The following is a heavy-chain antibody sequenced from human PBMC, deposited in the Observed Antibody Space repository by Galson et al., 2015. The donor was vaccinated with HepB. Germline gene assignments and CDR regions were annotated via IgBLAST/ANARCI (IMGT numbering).Heavy chain of an antibody. CDR1: GFTFSDSS. V-gene: IGHV3-73*01. D-gene: IGHD2-15*01. CDR3: SRHEDVIDY. Sequence: SLRLSCAASGFTFSDSSIHWVRQASGKGLEWVGLIGSKAKNYAAAYAASVKGRFTISRDDSKNTAYLQMNSLETEDTALYSGSRHEDVIDYWGQGTRVTVSS. J-gene: IGHJ4*02. CDR2: IGSKAKNYAA.